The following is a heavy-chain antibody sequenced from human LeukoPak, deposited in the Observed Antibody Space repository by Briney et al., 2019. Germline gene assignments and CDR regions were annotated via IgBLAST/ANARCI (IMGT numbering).Heavy chain of an antibody. D-gene: IGHD6-13*01. CDR2: IYYSGST. CDR3: ARVIAAVDYYYYYMDV. Sequence: SETLSLTCTVSGGSISSYYWSWLRQPPGKGLEWIGYIYYSGSTNYNPSLKSRVTISVDTSKNQFSLKLSSVTAADTAVYYCARVIAAVDYYYYYMDVWGKGTTVTVSS. J-gene: IGHJ6*03. CDR1: GGSISSYY. V-gene: IGHV4-59*01.